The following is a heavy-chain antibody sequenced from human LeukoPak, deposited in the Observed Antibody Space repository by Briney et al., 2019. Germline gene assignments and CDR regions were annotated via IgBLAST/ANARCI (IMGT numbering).Heavy chain of an antibody. D-gene: IGHD3-22*01. V-gene: IGHV1-69*06. CDR2: IIPIFGTA. Sequence: GASVKVSCKASGGTFSSYAISWVRQAPGQGLEWMGGIIPIFGTANYAQKFQGRVTITADKSTSTAYMELSSLRSEDTALYYCARSIGVGSGYSTNAFDLWGQGTMVTVSS. CDR3: ARSIGVGSGYSTNAFDL. J-gene: IGHJ3*01. CDR1: GGTFSSYA.